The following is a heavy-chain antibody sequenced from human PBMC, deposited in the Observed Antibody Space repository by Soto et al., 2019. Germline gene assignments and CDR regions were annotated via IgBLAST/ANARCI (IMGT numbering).Heavy chain of an antibody. CDR1: GGSISSSNW. V-gene: IGHV4-4*02. Sequence: QVQLQESGPGLVKPSGTLSLTCAVSGGSISSSNWWSWVRQPPGKGLEWIGEIYHSGSTNYNPSLKRRVPISVDKSKNQFSLKLSSVTAADTAVYYCGGVVIHPGLGDYYYYGMDVWGQGTTVTVSS. CDR3: GGVVIHPGLGDYYYYGMDV. J-gene: IGHJ6*02. D-gene: IGHD3-16*02. CDR2: IYHSGST.